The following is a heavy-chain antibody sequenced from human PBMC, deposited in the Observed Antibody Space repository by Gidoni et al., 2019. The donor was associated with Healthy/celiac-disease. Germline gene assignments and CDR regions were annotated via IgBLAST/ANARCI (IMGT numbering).Heavy chain of an antibody. Sequence: QVQLVQSGAEVTKPGASVKVSCKASGYTFTSYYMHWVRQAPGQGLEWMGIINPSGGSTSYAQKFQGRVTMTRDTSTSTVYMELSTLRSEDTAVYYCASPDVYGSGTVRYYYGMDVWGQGTTVTVSS. CDR1: GYTFTSYY. J-gene: IGHJ6*02. D-gene: IGHD3-10*01. CDR2: INPSGGST. CDR3: ASPDVYGSGTVRYYYGMDV. V-gene: IGHV1-46*01.